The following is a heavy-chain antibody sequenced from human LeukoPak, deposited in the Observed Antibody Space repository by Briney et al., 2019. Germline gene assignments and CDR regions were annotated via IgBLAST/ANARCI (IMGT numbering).Heavy chain of an antibody. D-gene: IGHD6-6*01. Sequence: GGSLRLSCAASGFTFSSYWMTWVRQAPGKGLEWVSAISGSGGSTYYADSVKGRFTISRDNSKNTLYLQMNSLRAEDTAVYYCARASSSSGRGWGQGTLVTVSS. CDR1: GFTFSSYW. CDR2: ISGSGGST. J-gene: IGHJ4*02. V-gene: IGHV3-23*01. CDR3: ARASSSSGRG.